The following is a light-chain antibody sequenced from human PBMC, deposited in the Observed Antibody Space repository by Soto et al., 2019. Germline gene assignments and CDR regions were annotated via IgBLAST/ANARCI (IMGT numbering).Light chain of an antibody. Sequence: SVLTQPASVSGFPGQSITISCTGTSSDVGGYNYVSWYQQHPGKAPKLMIYEVSNRPSGVSNRFSGSKSGNTASLTISGLQAEDEADYYCNSYTSSSTLDVFGTGTKVTVL. CDR2: EVS. V-gene: IGLV2-14*01. J-gene: IGLJ1*01. CDR1: SSDVGGYNY. CDR3: NSYTSSSTLDV.